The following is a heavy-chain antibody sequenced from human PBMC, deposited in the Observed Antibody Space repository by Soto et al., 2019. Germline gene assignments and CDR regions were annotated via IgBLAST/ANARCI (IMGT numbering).Heavy chain of an antibody. J-gene: IGHJ3*02. V-gene: IGHV4-39*07. CDR2: INLDGST. CDR1: GGSITFNEY. D-gene: IGHD6-19*01. Sequence: SETLSLTCSVSGGSITFNEYWGWIRQPPGKGLEWIGRINLDGSTYYSPSLKSRVTISVDTSKNQFSLKLSSVTAADTAVYYCAIKWLLDAFDIWGQGTMVTVSS. CDR3: AIKWLLDAFDI.